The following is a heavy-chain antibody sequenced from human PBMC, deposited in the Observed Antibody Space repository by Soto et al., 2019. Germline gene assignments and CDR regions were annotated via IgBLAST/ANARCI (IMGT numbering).Heavy chain of an antibody. CDR3: AKGGYYSVFDI. CDR2: ISGSGVLT. D-gene: IGHD3-16*01. CDR1: GFPFSSYA. J-gene: IGHJ3*02. Sequence: EMQLLESGGGLVQPGGSLRLSCVASGFPFSSYAMSWVRQTPGQGLEWVSGISGSGVLTYYADSVKGRFTISRDNSNNTLSPQGHSLRVEATAVYFFAKGGYYSVFDIWGQGTMVTVSA. V-gene: IGHV3-23*01.